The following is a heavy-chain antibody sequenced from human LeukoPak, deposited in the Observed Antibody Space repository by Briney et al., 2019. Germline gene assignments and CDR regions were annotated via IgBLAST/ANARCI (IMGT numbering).Heavy chain of an antibody. D-gene: IGHD2-21*02. CDR1: GFTFSSYG. CDR2: ISGSGGST. V-gene: IGHV3-23*01. Sequence: GGSPRLSCAASGFTFSSYGMSWVRQAPGKGLEWVSAISGSGGSTYYADSVKGRFTISRDNSKNTLYLQMNSLRAEDTAVYYCAILGGHIVVVTAIPFDYWGQGTLVTVSS. J-gene: IGHJ4*02. CDR3: AILGGHIVVVTAIPFDY.